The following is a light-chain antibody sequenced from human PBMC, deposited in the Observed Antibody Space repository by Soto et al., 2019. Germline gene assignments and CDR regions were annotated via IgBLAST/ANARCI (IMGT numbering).Light chain of an antibody. J-gene: IGLJ2*01. CDR2: DVS. CDR1: SSDVGGYNY. Sequence: QPVLTQPRSVSGSPGQSVTISCTGTSSDVGGYNYVSWYQQHPGKAPKLMIYDVSKRPSGVPDRFSGSKYGNTASLTISGLQAEDEADYYGCSYAGSYTLVFGGGTKLTVL. CDR3: CSYAGSYTLV. V-gene: IGLV2-11*01.